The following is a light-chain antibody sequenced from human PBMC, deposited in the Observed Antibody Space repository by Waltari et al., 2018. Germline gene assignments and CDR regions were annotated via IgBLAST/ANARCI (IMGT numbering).Light chain of an antibody. Sequence: DTQLSQFPSTLAASVGDRVTITCRAREAINKWLAWDQQKPGKAPKVLIYNASTLQSGVPSRFSGSGSATEFTLTIDSLQPDDFATYYCQQYNRFSPFGQGTNVEVK. CDR3: QQYNRFSP. CDR1: EAINKW. J-gene: IGKJ1*01. CDR2: NAS. V-gene: IGKV1-5*01.